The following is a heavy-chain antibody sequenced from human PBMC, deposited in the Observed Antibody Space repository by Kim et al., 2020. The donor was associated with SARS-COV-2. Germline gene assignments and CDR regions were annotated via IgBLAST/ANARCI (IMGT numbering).Heavy chain of an antibody. Sequence: GGSLRLSCAASGFTFSSYWMHWVRQAPGKGLVWVSRINSDGSSTSYVDSVKGRFTISRDNAKNTLYLQMNSLRAEDTAVYYCARDNNRSRNYGGAVNWGQGTLVTVS. J-gene: IGHJ4*02. D-gene: IGHD4-4*01. V-gene: IGHV3-74*01. CDR2: INSDGSST. CDR3: ARDNNRSRNYGGAVN. CDR1: GFTFSSYW.